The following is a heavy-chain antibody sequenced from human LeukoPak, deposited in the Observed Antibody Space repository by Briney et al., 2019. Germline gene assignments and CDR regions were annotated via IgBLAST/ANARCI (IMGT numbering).Heavy chain of an antibody. CDR2: IYHSGST. Sequence: PSETLSLTCAVSGYSISSGYYWGWIRQPPGRGLEWIGSIYHSGSTYYNPSLKSRVTISVDTSKNQFSLKLSSVPAADTAVYYCARADRYNWNYCLWFDPWGQGTLVTVSS. CDR1: GYSISSGYY. V-gene: IGHV4-38-2*01. D-gene: IGHD1-7*01. J-gene: IGHJ5*02. CDR3: ARADRYNWNYCLWFDP.